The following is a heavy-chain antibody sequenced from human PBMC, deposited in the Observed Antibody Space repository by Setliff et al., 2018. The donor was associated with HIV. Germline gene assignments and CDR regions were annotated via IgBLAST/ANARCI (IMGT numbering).Heavy chain of an antibody. CDR3: TRDRSDFHYHGMDV. D-gene: IGHD2-21*02. J-gene: IGHJ6*02. V-gene: IGHV4-31*03. Sequence: PSETLSLTCTLSGGSISSGAYYWTWIRQHPGKGLEWIGHIYYSGSTYYNPSLKSRLTISLDTSSNQFSLRLSSVTAADTAVYYCTRDRSDFHYHGMDVWGQGTTVTVSS. CDR1: GGSISSGAYY. CDR2: IYYSGST.